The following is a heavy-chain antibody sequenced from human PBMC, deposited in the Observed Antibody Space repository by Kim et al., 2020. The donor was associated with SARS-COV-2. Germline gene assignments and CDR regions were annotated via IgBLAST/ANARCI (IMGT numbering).Heavy chain of an antibody. J-gene: IGHJ6*02. CDR2: IYPGDSDT. Sequence: GESLKISCKGSGYSFTSYWIGWVRQMPGKGLEWMGIIYPGDSDTRYSPSFQGQVTISADKSISTAYLQWSSLKASDTAMYYCARHSQPAAPPLYYYYGMDVWGQGTTVTVSS. D-gene: IGHD2-2*01. CDR3: ARHSQPAAPPLYYYYGMDV. CDR1: GYSFTSYW. V-gene: IGHV5-51*01.